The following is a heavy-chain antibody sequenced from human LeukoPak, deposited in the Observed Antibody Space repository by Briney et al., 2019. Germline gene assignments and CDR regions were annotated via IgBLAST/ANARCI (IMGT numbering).Heavy chain of an antibody. CDR1: GFTVSSHY. CDR2: IYSGGNT. CDR3: ATSYSSGSYGH. J-gene: IGHJ4*02. D-gene: IGHD3-10*01. V-gene: IGHV3-53*01. Sequence: GGSLRLSCAASGFTVSSHYMSWVRQAPGKGLEWVSVIYSGGNTYYADSVKGRFTISRDNSKNTLYLQMNSLSTEDTAVYYCATSYSSGSYGHWGQGTLVTVSS.